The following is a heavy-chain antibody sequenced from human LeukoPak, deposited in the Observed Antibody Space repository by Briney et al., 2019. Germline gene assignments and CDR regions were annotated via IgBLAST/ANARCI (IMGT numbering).Heavy chain of an antibody. CDR2: ISSSSSTI. V-gene: IGHV3-48*01. J-gene: IGHJ4*02. CDR1: GFTFSSYS. CDR3: ARDYDSSGRAFDY. Sequence: GGSLRLSCAASGFTFSSYSINWVRQAPGKGLEWVSYISSSSSTIYHADSVKGRFTVSRENAKKSLYLQMNSLRAEDTAVYYCARDYDSSGRAFDYWGQGTLVTVSS. D-gene: IGHD3-22*01.